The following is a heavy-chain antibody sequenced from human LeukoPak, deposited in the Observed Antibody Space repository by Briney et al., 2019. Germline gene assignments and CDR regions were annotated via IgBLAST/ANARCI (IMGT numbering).Heavy chain of an antibody. CDR3: ARDDRYCSSTSCYTGMDV. J-gene: IGHJ6*02. V-gene: IGHV3-33*01. D-gene: IGHD2-2*02. Sequence: GGSLRLSCAASGFTFSSYGMHWVRQAPDKGLEWVAVIWYDGSNKYYGDSVKGRFTISRDNAKNSLYLQMNSLRAEDTAVYYCARDDRYCSSTSCYTGMDVWGQGTTVTVSS. CDR2: IWYDGSNK. CDR1: GFTFSSYG.